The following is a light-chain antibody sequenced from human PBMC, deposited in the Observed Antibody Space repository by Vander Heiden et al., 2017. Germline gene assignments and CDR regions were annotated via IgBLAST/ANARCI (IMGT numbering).Light chain of an antibody. CDR2: GIS. CDR1: ISNIGAGYD. J-gene: IGLJ2*01. CDR3: QSYDSRLSDVI. V-gene: IGLV1-40*01. Sequence: QSVLTQPPSVSGAPGPRVTISCTGSISNIGAGYDVHWYQQLPGTAPKLLIYGISNRPSGVPDRFSGSKSDTSPSLAITGLQAEDEADYYCQSYDSRLSDVIFGGGTKLTVL.